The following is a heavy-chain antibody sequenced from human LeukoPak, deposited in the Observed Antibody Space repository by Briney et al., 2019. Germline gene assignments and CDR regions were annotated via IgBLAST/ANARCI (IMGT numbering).Heavy chain of an antibody. Sequence: ASVRVSCKGSGRTLTELSMHWVRQAPGKGLEWMGGLHPEEGEIVYAQKFLGRVTMTEDISTDTIYMEVSSLRSEDTAVYYCARDESYYDYVWGSYRYNWFDAWGQGTLVTVSS. V-gene: IGHV1-24*01. CDR2: LHPEEGEI. CDR3: ARDESYYDYVWGSYRYNWFDA. D-gene: IGHD3-16*02. J-gene: IGHJ5*02. CDR1: GRTLTELS.